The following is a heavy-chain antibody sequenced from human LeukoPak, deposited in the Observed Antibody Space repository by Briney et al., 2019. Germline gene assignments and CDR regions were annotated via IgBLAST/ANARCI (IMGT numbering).Heavy chain of an antibody. Sequence: ASVKVSCKASGYTFTSYGISWVRQAPGQGLEWMGWVSAYNGNTNYAQKLQGRVTMTTDTSTRTAYMELRSLRSDDTAVYYCARDGGFSGYGLPDFDYWGQGTLVTVSS. J-gene: IGHJ4*02. V-gene: IGHV1-18*01. D-gene: IGHD5-12*01. CDR1: GYTFTSYG. CDR2: VSAYNGNT. CDR3: ARDGGFSGYGLPDFDY.